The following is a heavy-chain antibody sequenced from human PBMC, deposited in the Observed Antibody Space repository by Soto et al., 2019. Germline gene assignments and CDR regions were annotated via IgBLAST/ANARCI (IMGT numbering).Heavy chain of an antibody. CDR1: GYTFINHG. CDR3: ARDSSPLAYFFDY. J-gene: IGHJ4*02. V-gene: IGHV1-18*04. Sequence: QVQLVQSGGEVKKPGASVKVSCKASGYTFINHGISWVRQAPGQGLEWMGWITGHNGKTNYAQKFPGRVTITTDTSTSTAFMELRSLRSDDTAVYYCARDSSPLAYFFDYWGQGTLVSVSS. CDR2: ITGHNGKT.